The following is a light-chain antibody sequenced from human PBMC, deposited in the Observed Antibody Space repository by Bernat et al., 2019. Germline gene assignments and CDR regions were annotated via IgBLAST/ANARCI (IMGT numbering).Light chain of an antibody. CDR1: SSDVGGYDY. V-gene: IGLV2-14*01. CDR2: DVS. J-gene: IGLJ2*01. Sequence: QSALTQPASVSGSPGQSVTISCVGTSSDVGGYDYVAWYQQHPGKAPTLMIYDVSNRPSGVSDRFSGSKSGNTASLTSSGLQAEDEADYYRSSFTSSQTEVFGGGTKLTVL. CDR3: SSFTSSQTEV.